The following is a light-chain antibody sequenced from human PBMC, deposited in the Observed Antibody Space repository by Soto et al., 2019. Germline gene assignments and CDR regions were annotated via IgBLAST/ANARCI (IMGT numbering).Light chain of an antibody. Sequence: EMVVTQSPGTLSLSPGDRATLSCEASQSVSKDYVAWVQQKPGQTPRLLIYDTSTRATGVPARFIGSRSGPEFTLTISRMQPEDFAVDDCQQYGSSGTFGQGTKVDIK. V-gene: IGKV3-20*01. CDR3: QQYGSSGT. CDR2: DTS. J-gene: IGKJ1*01. CDR1: QSVSKDY.